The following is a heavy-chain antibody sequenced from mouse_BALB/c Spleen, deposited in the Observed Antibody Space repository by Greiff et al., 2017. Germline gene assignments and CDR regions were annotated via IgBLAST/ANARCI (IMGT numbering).Heavy chain of an antibody. J-gene: IGHJ4*01. V-gene: IGHV5-4*02. D-gene: IGHD2-14*01. CDR2: ISDGGSYT. Sequence: EGQGVESGGGLVKPGGSLKLSCAASGFTFSDYYMYWVRQTPEKRLEWVATISDGGSYTYYPDSVKGRFTISRDNAKNNLYLQMSSLKSEDTAMYYCAREASYRYDGAMDYWGQGTSVTVSS. CDR1: GFTFSDYY. CDR3: AREASYRYDGAMDY.